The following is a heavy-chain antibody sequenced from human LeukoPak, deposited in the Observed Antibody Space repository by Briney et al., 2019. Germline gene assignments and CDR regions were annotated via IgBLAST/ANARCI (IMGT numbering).Heavy chain of an antibody. CDR1: GYIFASYG. CDR3: ARDTALIITPGGPDY. Sequence: ASVKVSCXASGYIFASYGISWVRQALGQGLEWMGWISAYNGDTKYAQNLQDRVTLTTDTSTGTAYMELRSLTSDDTALYYCARDTALIITPGGPDYWGRGTLITVS. CDR2: ISAYNGDT. J-gene: IGHJ4*02. V-gene: IGHV1-18*01. D-gene: IGHD3-10*01.